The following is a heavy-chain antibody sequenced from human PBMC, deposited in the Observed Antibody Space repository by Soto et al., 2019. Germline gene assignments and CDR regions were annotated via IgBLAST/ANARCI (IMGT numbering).Heavy chain of an antibody. Sequence: QAQLVQSGAEVKKPGSSVRVSCKTSGGTFSGFVVNWVRQAPGQGLEWMGGIIPTFGTAKYAQKFQGRFILTADEFTDTAFLELSSLRFDDTAVYYCSNGPISTAGDFDFWGQGTLVTVSS. CDR2: IIPTFGTA. D-gene: IGHD3-10*01. V-gene: IGHV1-69*01. CDR1: GGTFSGFV. J-gene: IGHJ4*02. CDR3: SNGPISTAGDFDF.